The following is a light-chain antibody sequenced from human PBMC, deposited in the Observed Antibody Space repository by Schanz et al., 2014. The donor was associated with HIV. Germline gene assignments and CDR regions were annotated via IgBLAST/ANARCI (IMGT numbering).Light chain of an antibody. Sequence: QSVLTQPPSVSGAPGQRVAISCTGSTSNIGGSYDVPWYQHLPGTAPKPLIYGNKYRPSGVPDRFSGSKSGTSASLAITGLQAEDEADYYCLSYDRSLSGPYVFGTGTKVTVL. CDR1: TSNIGGSYD. V-gene: IGLV1-40*01. J-gene: IGLJ1*01. CDR3: LSYDRSLSGPYV. CDR2: GNK.